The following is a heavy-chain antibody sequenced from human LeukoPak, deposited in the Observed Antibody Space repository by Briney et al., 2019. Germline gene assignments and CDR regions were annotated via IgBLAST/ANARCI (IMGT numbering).Heavy chain of an antibody. CDR2: ISSSSSYI. Sequence: GGSLRLSYAASGFTFSSYSMNWVRQAPGKGLEWVSSISSSSSYIYYADSVKGRFTISRDNAKNSLYLQMNSLRAEDTAVYYCARGGYGYDSSGYTTAENWFDPWGQGTLVTVSS. D-gene: IGHD3-22*01. CDR1: GFTFSSYS. CDR3: ARGGYGYDSSGYTTAENWFDP. V-gene: IGHV3-21*01. J-gene: IGHJ5*02.